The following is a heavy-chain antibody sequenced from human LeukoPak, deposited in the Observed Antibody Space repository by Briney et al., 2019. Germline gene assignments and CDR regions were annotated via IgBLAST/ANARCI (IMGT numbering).Heavy chain of an antibody. CDR2: ISGSGGST. V-gene: IGHV3-23*01. D-gene: IGHD2-2*01. J-gene: IGHJ4*02. CDR1: GFTFSSYA. CDR3: AKDYCSSTSCYEEGPDY. Sequence: GGSLRLSCAASGFTFSSYAMCWVRQAPGKGLEWVSAISGSGGSTYYADSVKGRFTISRDNSKNTLYLQMNSLRAEDTAVYYCAKDYCSSTSCYEEGPDYWGQGTLVTVSS.